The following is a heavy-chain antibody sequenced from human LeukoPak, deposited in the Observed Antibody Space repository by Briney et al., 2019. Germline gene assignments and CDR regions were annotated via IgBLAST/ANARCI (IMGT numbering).Heavy chain of an antibody. J-gene: IGHJ5*02. Sequence: PSETLSLTCTVSGGSISSYDLSWIRQPPRTELRWIWYIYYSGSTNYNPSLKSRVTISVDTSKKQFALKLSSVTAGDTAVYYCAREGPLGWFDPWGQGTLVTVSS. CDR3: AREGPLGWFDP. V-gene: IGHV4-59*01. CDR1: GGSISSYD. CDR2: IYYSGST.